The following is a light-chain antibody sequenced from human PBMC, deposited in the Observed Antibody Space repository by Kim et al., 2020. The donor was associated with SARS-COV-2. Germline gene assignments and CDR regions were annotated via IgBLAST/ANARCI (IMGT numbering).Light chain of an antibody. CDR2: KAS. J-gene: IGKJ2*01. CDR1: QSISSW. Sequence: NLSASVGDRVTITCRASQSISSWLAWYQQKPGKAPKLLIYKASSLESGVPSRFSGSGSGTEFTLTISSLQPDDVATYYCQQYNSYPYTFGQGTKLE. V-gene: IGKV1-5*03. CDR3: QQYNSYPYT.